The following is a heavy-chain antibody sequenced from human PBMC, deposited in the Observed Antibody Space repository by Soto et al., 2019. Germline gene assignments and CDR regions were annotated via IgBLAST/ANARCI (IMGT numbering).Heavy chain of an antibody. CDR3: ARGRPGGGVKRSWFDP. J-gene: IGHJ5*02. D-gene: IGHD2-8*02. CDR2: MNPKSGDT. CDR1: GYTFTSND. V-gene: IGHV1-8*01. Sequence: QVQLVQSGAEVRKPGASVKVSCKATGYTFTSNDIYWVRQAPGQGLEWVGWMNPKSGDTGYAQKFQDRLIMTRDTSITTAYMELTSLTSEDTAVYYCARGRPGGGVKRSWFDPGGQGTLVTVSS.